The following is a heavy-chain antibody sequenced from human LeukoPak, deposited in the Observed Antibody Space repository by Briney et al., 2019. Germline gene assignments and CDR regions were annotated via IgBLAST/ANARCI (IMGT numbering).Heavy chain of an antibody. CDR3: ARDLWYYDSSGKRFDY. CDR1: GYTFTGYY. CDR2: INPNSGGT. Sequence: ASVKASCKASGYTFTGYYMHWVRQAPGQGLEWMGLINPNSGGTNYAQKFQGRVTMTRDTSISTAYMELSRLRSDDTAVYYCARDLWYYDSSGKRFDYWGQGTLVTVSP. V-gene: IGHV1-2*02. D-gene: IGHD3-22*01. J-gene: IGHJ4*02.